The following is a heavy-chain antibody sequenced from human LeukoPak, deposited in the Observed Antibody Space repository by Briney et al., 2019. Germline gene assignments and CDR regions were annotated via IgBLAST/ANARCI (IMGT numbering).Heavy chain of an antibody. CDR3: ARDLSYYDVLTGYQAPFYFDY. CDR2: IKEDGSEK. CDR1: GFTFSNYG. D-gene: IGHD3-9*01. V-gene: IGHV3-7*04. Sequence: PGGSLRLSCAASGFTFSNYGMHWVRQAPGKGLEWVANIKEDGSEKFYVDSVKGRFTISRDNAKTSLYLQMNSLRAEDTAVYFCARDLSYYDVLTGYQAPFYFDYWGQGTLVTVSS. J-gene: IGHJ4*02.